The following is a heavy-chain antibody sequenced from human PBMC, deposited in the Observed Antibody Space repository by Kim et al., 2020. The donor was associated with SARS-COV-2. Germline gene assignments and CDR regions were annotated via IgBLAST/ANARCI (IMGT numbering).Heavy chain of an antibody. D-gene: IGHD3-22*01. V-gene: IGHV3-48*02. CDR3: ARGPFDFTWLLDD. CDR2: ISSSSSNI. J-gene: IGHJ4*02. Sequence: GGSLRLSCAASGFTFSSYSMNWVRQAPGKGLEWVSCISSSSSNIYYADSVKGRFTISRDNAKNSLYLQMNSLRDEDTAVYYCARGPFDFTWLLDDWGQGTLVTVSS. CDR1: GFTFSSYS.